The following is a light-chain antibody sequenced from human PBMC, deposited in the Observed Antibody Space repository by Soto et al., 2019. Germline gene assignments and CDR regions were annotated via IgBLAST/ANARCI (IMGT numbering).Light chain of an antibody. J-gene: IGKJ1*01. Sequence: EIVFTQSPRTLSLSQGERATLSCRASQSVSSSYLAWYQQKPGQAPRLLIYGASSRATGIPDRFSGSGSGTDFSLTISRLEPEDFAVYYCQQYGSSGTFAQGTKVDIK. CDR2: GAS. CDR1: QSVSSSY. V-gene: IGKV3-20*01. CDR3: QQYGSSGT.